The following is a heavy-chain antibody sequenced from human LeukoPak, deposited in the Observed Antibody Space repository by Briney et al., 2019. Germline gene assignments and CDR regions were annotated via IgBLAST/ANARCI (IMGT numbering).Heavy chain of an antibody. CDR1: GFTFSSYW. J-gene: IGHJ4*02. Sequence: GGSLRLSCAASGFTFSSYWMHWVRQAPGKGLEWVSSISSSSGYIYYADSVKGRFTISRDNAKNSLYLQMNSLRAEDTAVYYCAGRPLEQQLWGQGTLVTVSS. V-gene: IGHV3-21*01. CDR3: AGRPLEQQL. CDR2: ISSSSGYI. D-gene: IGHD6-13*01.